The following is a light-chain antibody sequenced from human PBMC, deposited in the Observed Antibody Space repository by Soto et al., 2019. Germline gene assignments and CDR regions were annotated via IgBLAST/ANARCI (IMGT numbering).Light chain of an antibody. CDR3: QKYTNVPA. CDR2: AAS. CDR1: QGISNY. J-gene: IGKJ4*01. V-gene: IGKV1-27*01. Sequence: DIQMTQSPSSLSASVGDRVTITCRASQGISNYLAWYQQIPGKVPKLLISAASTLQSGVPSLFSGSGSGTDFTLTISILQPEDVATYYCQKYTNVPAFGGGTKVEIK.